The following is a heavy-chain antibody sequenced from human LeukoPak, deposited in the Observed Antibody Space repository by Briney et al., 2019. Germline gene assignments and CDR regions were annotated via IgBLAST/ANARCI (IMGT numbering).Heavy chain of an antibody. J-gene: IGHJ5*02. CDR1: GYTFTSYY. CDR2: INPSGGST. Sequence: GASVTVSCKASGYTFTSYYMHWVRQAPGQGLEWMGIINPSGGSTSYAQKFQGRVTMTRDTSTSTVYMELSSLRSEDTAVYYCARGRITMVRGVITWFDPWGQGTLVTVSS. V-gene: IGHV1-46*01. D-gene: IGHD3-10*01. CDR3: ARGRITMVRGVITWFDP.